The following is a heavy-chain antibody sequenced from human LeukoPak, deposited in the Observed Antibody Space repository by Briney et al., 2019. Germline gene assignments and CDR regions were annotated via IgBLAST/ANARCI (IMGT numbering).Heavy chain of an antibody. CDR1: GGSIMTTNW. CDR2: VHLSGAT. Sequence: PSETLSLTCAVSGGSIMTTNWWSWVRQPPGKGLEWIGEVHLSGATNYNPSLESRVSMSIDTSKNQMSLKLTSVTAADTAIYFCTRESGAFSPFGFWGQGTLVIVSS. CDR3: TRESGAFSPFGF. D-gene: IGHD1-26*01. V-gene: IGHV4-4*02. J-gene: IGHJ4*02.